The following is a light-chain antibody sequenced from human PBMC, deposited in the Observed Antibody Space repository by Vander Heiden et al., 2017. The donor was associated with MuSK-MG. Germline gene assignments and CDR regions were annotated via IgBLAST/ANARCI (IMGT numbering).Light chain of an antibody. J-gene: IGKJ4*01. CDR1: QSVRGNQ. Sequence: DIVLTQSPGTLSLSPGETATLSCRASQSVRGNQLNWYQQRPGQAPRLLMYRASNRATGIPGRFSGSGSGTDFTLIITRLKPEDFAVYYCQQEGSPPITFGGGTKVHIK. CDR2: RAS. CDR3: QQEGSPPIT. V-gene: IGKV3-20*01.